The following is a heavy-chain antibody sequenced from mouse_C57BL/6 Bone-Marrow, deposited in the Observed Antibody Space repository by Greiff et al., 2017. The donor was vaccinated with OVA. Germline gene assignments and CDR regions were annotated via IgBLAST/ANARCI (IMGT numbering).Heavy chain of an antibody. J-gene: IGHJ2*01. Sequence: VQLQQSGAELVRPGASVKLSCTASGFNIKDDYMHWVKQRPEQGLEWIGWIDPENGSTDYASKFQGKATLTADTSSNPPYLPLSSLTSEDTAVYNCTTAGTVVARDYWGQGTTLTVSS. D-gene: IGHD1-1*01. CDR3: TTAGTVVARDY. CDR1: GFNIKDDY. V-gene: IGHV14-4*01. CDR2: IDPENGST.